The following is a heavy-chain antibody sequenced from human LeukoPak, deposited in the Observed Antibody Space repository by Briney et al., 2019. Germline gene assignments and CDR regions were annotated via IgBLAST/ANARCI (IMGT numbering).Heavy chain of an antibody. CDR1: GYTFTGYY. Sequence: ASVKVSCKASGYTFTGYYMRWVRQAPGQGLEWMGWINPNSGGTNYAQKFQGRVTMTRDTSISTAYMELSRLRSDDTAVYYCAREGGKMATIRPIYYYYYMDVWGKGTTVTVSS. D-gene: IGHD5-24*01. V-gene: IGHV1-2*02. J-gene: IGHJ6*03. CDR2: INPNSGGT. CDR3: AREGGKMATIRPIYYYYYMDV.